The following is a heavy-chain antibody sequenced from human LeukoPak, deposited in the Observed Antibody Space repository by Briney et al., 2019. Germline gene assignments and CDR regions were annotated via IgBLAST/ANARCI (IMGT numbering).Heavy chain of an antibody. CDR2: ISSSGSTI. V-gene: IGHV3-48*03. Sequence: GGSLRLSCAASGFTFSSYEMNWVRQAPGKGLEWVSYISSSGSTIYYADSVKGRFTISRDNAKNSLYLQMNSLRAEDTAVYYCAKRFSGWFSFDYWGQGTLVTVSS. J-gene: IGHJ4*02. CDR3: AKRFSGWFSFDY. CDR1: GFTFSSYE. D-gene: IGHD6-19*01.